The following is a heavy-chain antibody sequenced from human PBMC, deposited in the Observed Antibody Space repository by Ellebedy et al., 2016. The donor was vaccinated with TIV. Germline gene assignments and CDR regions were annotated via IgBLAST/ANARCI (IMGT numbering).Heavy chain of an antibody. V-gene: IGHV3-74*01. D-gene: IGHD1-20*01. CDR2: INSDGTST. J-gene: IGHJ4*02. CDR1: GFTFSMYW. Sequence: GESLKISXAASGFTFSMYWMHWVRQAPGKGLVWVSRINSDGTSTTYADSMRGRFTISRDNAKNTLYLQMNSLRAEDTAVYYCATQNPPYNWNYLGYWGQGTLVTVSS. CDR3: ATQNPPYNWNYLGY.